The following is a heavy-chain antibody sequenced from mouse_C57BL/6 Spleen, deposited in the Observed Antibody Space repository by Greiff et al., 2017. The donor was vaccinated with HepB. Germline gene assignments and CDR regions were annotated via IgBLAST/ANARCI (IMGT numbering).Heavy chain of an antibody. Sequence: VQLQQSGPELVKPGASVKMSCKASGYTFTDYNMHWVKQSHGKSLEWIGYINPNNGGTSYNQKFKGKATLTVNKSSSTAYMELRSLTSEDSAVYYCARSRGLYYGSDWYFDVWGTGTTVTVSS. CDR3: ARSRGLYYGSDWYFDV. CDR1: GYTFTDYN. J-gene: IGHJ1*03. D-gene: IGHD1-1*01. CDR2: INPNNGGT. V-gene: IGHV1-22*01.